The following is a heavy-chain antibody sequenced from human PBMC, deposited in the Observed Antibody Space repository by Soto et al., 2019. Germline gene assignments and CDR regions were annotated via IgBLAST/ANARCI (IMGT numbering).Heavy chain of an antibody. V-gene: IGHV1-3*01. CDR1: GYTFTSYA. Sequence: ASVKVSCKASGYTFTSYAMHWVRQAPGQRLEWMGWINAGNGNTKYSQKFQGRVTITRDTSASTAYMGLSSLRSEDTAVYYCARDESLLRFLEWLPQGLGGAFDYWGQGTLVTVSS. J-gene: IGHJ4*02. CDR2: INAGNGNT. D-gene: IGHD3-3*01. CDR3: ARDESLLRFLEWLPQGLGGAFDY.